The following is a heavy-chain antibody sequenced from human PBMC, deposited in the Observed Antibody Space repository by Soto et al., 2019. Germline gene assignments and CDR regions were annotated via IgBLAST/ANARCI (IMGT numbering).Heavy chain of an antibody. CDR2: IDGSGGTT. V-gene: IGHV3-23*01. CDR3: ARVSGIGFDY. J-gene: IGHJ4*02. D-gene: IGHD1-26*01. CDR1: GFPFSSTD. Sequence: PGGSLRLSCAASGFPFSSTDMTWVRQAPGKGLDWVSTIDGSGGTTYYADSVKGRFTISRDNSMNTVYLQMNSLRAEDTAVYYCARVSGIGFDYWGQGT.